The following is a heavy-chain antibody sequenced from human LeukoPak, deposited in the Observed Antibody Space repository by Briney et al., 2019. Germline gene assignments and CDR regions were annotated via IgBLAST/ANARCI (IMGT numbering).Heavy chain of an antibody. Sequence: RPGGSLRLSCAASGFSFSSYALHWVRQAPGKGLEWVSSICGDDGRTYYADSVKGRFTISRDISKNTLYLQVNGLRVEDTAVYYCARGSPLSSALDGDFWGRGTLVTVSS. V-gene: IGHV3-23*01. CDR1: GFSFSSYA. CDR2: ICGDDGRT. D-gene: IGHD1-26*01. J-gene: IGHJ4*02. CDR3: ARGSPLSSALDGDF.